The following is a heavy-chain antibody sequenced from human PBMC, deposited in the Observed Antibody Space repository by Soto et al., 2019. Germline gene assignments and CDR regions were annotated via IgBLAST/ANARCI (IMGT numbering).Heavy chain of an antibody. Sequence: SETLSLTCTVSDASISSYYWSWIRQPPEKGLVWIGYIYYGGSTNSTPSLKSRVTISEDTSKNQFSLKLSSVTAADTAVYYCARDLVRGVSFGYWGQGTLVTVSS. V-gene: IGHV4-59*01. CDR2: IYYGGST. J-gene: IGHJ4*02. CDR3: ARDLVRGVSFGY. CDR1: DASISSYY. D-gene: IGHD3-10*01.